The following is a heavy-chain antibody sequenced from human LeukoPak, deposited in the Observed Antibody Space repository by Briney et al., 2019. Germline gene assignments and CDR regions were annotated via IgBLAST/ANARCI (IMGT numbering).Heavy chain of an antibody. CDR1: GFTFSSYA. CDR3: AKDLGFGELNRYDY. CDR2: ISGSGGST. D-gene: IGHD3-10*01. J-gene: IGHJ4*02. Sequence: GGSLRLSCAASGFTFSSYAMSWVRQAPGGGWKGVSAISGSGGSTYYADSVKGRFTISRDDSKKTLYLQMNSLRAEDTAVYYCAKDLGFGELNRYDYWGQGTLVTVSS. V-gene: IGHV3-23*01.